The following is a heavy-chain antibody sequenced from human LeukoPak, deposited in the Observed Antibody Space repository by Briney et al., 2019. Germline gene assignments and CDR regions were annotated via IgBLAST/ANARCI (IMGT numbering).Heavy chain of an antibody. CDR2: INHSGST. J-gene: IGHJ5*02. Sequence: SETLSLTCAVYGGSFSGYYWSWNRQPPGTGLEWIGEINHSGSTNYNPSLKSRVTISVDTSKNQFSLKLSAVTAADTAVYYCARVNGYSGYDYRTGRYNWFDPWGQGTLVTVSS. CDR3: ARVNGYSGYDYRTGRYNWFDP. V-gene: IGHV4-34*01. CDR1: GGSFSGYY. D-gene: IGHD5-12*01.